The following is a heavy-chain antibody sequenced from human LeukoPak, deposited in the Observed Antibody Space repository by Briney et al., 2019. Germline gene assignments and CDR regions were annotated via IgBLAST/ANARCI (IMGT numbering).Heavy chain of an antibody. V-gene: IGHV4-59*01. CDR3: ARASPQYYDFWSGYYPLGHYYYMDV. Sequence: SETLSLTCTVSGGSISSYYWSWIRQPPGKGLEWIGYIYYSGSTNYNPSLKSRVTISVDTPKNQFSLKLSSVTAADTAVYYCARASPQYYDFWSGYYPLGHYYYMDVWGKGTTVTVSS. CDR2: IYYSGST. CDR1: GGSISSYY. J-gene: IGHJ6*03. D-gene: IGHD3-3*01.